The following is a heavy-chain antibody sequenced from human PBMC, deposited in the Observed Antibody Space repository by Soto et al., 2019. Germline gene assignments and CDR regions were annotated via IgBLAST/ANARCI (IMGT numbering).Heavy chain of an antibody. CDR1: GDRVSSNSAA. J-gene: IGHJ5*02. CDR3: ARAVATITYWFDP. D-gene: IGHD5-12*01. CDR2: TYYRSKWYN. V-gene: IGHV6-1*01. Sequence: SQXLSLTCATSGDRVSSNSAAWNWIRKSASRGLEWLGRTYYRSKWYNDYAVSVKSRITINPDTSKNQFSLQLNSVTPEDTAVYYCARAVATITYWFDPWGQGTLVTVSS.